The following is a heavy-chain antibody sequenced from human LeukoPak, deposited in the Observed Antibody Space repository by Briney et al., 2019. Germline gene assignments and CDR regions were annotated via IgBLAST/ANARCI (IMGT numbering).Heavy chain of an antibody. CDR3: ARRTPGYYFDY. CDR1: GFTSSSYA. D-gene: IGHD2-15*01. J-gene: IGHJ4*02. V-gene: IGHV3-23*01. CDR2: ISAGGGST. Sequence: GGSLRLSCAASGFTSSSYAMSWVRQAPGKGLEWVSAISAGGGSTYYADSVKGRFTISRDNSKNTLYLQMNSLRAEDTAVYYCARRTPGYYFDYWGQGTLVTVSS.